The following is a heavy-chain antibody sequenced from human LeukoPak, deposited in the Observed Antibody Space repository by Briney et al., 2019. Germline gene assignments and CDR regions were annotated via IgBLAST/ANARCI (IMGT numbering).Heavy chain of an antibody. D-gene: IGHD3-10*01. J-gene: IGHJ4*02. V-gene: IGHV4-59*01. Sequence: PSETLSLTCTVSGGSISGYYWSWIRQPPGKGLEWIGNIHYSGRTSYNPSLKSRVTISVDTSKNQFSLKLTSVTAADTAVYYCAKYVSSGLDSWGQGTLVTVSS. CDR3: AKYVSSGLDS. CDR1: GGSISGYY. CDR2: IHYSGRT.